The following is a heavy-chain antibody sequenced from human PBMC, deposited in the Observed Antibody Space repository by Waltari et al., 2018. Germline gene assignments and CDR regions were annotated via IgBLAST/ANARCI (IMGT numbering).Heavy chain of an antibody. D-gene: IGHD4-4*01. CDR3: AKASTVTTAYYYYYYYMDV. V-gene: IGHV3-30*18. CDR2: IWYDGSNK. Sequence: QVQLVESGGGVVQPGRSLRLSCAASGFTFSSYGMHWVRQAPGQGLEWVAVIWYDGSNKYYADSVKGRFTISRDNSKNTLYLQMNSLRAEDTAMYYCAKASTVTTAYYYYYYYMDVWGKGTTVTVSS. J-gene: IGHJ6*03. CDR1: GFTFSSYG.